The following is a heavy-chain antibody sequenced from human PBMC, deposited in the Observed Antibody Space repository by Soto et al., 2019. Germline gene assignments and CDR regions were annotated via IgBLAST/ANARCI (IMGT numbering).Heavy chain of an antibody. CDR2: IWHVGSNK. J-gene: IGHJ4*02. V-gene: IGHV3-33*01. Sequence: QVQLVESGRGVVQPGRSLRLSCAASGFTFSNYGMHWVRQALNKGLEWVAGIWHVGSNKYHATPVEGRFTISRANSNNTLYLQMNSLSVEDTAVYYCAREAGFQLLSQQQPDYWGQGALVTVSS. CDR1: GFTFSNYG. CDR3: AREAGFQLLSQQQPDY. D-gene: IGHD6-13*01.